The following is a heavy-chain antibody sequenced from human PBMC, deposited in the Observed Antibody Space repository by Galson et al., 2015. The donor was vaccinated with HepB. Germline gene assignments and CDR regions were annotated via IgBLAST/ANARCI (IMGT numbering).Heavy chain of an antibody. V-gene: IGHV3-21*01. J-gene: IGHJ5*02. CDR1: SSYG. Sequence: SSYGMNWVRQAPGKGLEWVSSISSSSSYIYYADSVKGRFTISRDNAKNSLYLQMNSLRAEDTAVYYCARDFEGDIVVVTAIPNWFDPWGQGTLVTVSS. D-gene: IGHD2-21*02. CDR3: ARDFEGDIVVVTAIPNWFDP. CDR2: ISSSSSYI.